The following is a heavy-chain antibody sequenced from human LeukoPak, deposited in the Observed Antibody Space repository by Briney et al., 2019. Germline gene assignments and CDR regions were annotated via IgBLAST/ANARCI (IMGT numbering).Heavy chain of an antibody. CDR3: ARGRRGLLWFGSFDH. Sequence: SETLSLTCTVSGGSISSYYWSWIRQSAGKGLEWIGRIYTSGSTNYNPSLKSRVTMSVDASKNQFSLKLSSVTAADTAVYYCARGRRGLLWFGSFDHWGQGTLVTVSS. CDR1: GGSISSYY. D-gene: IGHD3-10*01. CDR2: IYTSGST. J-gene: IGHJ4*02. V-gene: IGHV4-4*07.